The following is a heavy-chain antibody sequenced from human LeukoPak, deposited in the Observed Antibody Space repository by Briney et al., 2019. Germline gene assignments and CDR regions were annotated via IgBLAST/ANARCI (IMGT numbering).Heavy chain of an antibody. CDR2: IYYSGST. J-gene: IGHJ6*03. CDR1: GGSVSSGSYY. D-gene: IGHD1-26*01. Sequence: SETLSLTCTVSGGSVSSGSYYWSWIRQPPGKGLEWIGYIYYSGSTKYNPSLKSRVTISIDTSKNQFSLKLSSVTAANTAMYYCAGVVGGSYSMDVWGQGTTVTVSS. CDR3: AGVVGGSYSMDV. V-gene: IGHV4-61*01.